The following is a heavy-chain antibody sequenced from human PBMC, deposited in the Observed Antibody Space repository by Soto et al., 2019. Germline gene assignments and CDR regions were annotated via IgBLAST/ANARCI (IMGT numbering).Heavy chain of an antibody. CDR3: ARGRTPYYYYGMDV. V-gene: IGHV4-34*01. CDR1: GGSFSGYY. CDR2: INHSGST. Sequence: NPSETLSLTCAVYGGSFSGYYWSWIRQPPGKGLEWIGEINHSGSTNYNPSLKSRVTISVDTSKNQFSLKLSSVTAADTAVYYCARGRTPYYYYGMDVWGQGTTVTVSS. J-gene: IGHJ6*02.